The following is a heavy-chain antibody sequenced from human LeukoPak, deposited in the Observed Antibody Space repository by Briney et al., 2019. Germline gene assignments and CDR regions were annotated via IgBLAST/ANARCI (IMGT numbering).Heavy chain of an antibody. V-gene: IGHV1-24*01. CDR2: FDAEDVEA. CDR1: GYTLIESS. D-gene: IGHD6-19*01. CDR3: VTDIRSGWRNY. Sequence: ASVKVSCKVSGYTLIESSVHWVRQPPGKELEWMGGFDAEDVEAHYAPKSQGRVTMSEETSTQTDSMEWRSVRSDNTAAYYTVTDIRSGWRNYWGQGTLITVSS. J-gene: IGHJ4*02.